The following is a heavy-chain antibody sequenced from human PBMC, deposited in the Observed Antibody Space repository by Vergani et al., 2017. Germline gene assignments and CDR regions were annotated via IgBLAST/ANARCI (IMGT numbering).Heavy chain of an antibody. Sequence: QLTLKESGPTLVKPTQTLPLTCTFSGFSLNTRGVSVAWIRQPPGKALDWLALIYWNDDQHYSPSLNNRVTITKDTSKNQVDLTMTNMDYVDTRTYYCVYRKTGCGTTGCFYPFDYYYYMDVWGKGTTVTVSS. J-gene: IGHJ6*03. CDR3: VYRKTGCGTTGCFYPFDYYYYMDV. CDR2: IYWNDDQ. V-gene: IGHV2-5*04. D-gene: IGHD1-7*01. CDR1: GFSLNTRGVS.